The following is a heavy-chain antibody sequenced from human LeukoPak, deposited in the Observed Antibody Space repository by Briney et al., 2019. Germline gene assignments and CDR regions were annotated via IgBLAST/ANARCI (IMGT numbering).Heavy chain of an antibody. D-gene: IGHD3-22*01. CDR2: ISWNSGSI. Sequence: PGRSLRLSCAASGFTFDDYAMHWARQAPGKGLEWVSGISWNSGSIGYADSVKGRFTISRDNAKNSLYLQMNSLRAEDTALYYCAKDIGYHYDRSHAFDIWGQGTMVTVSS. CDR3: AKDIGYHYDRSHAFDI. J-gene: IGHJ3*02. CDR1: GFTFDDYA. V-gene: IGHV3-9*01.